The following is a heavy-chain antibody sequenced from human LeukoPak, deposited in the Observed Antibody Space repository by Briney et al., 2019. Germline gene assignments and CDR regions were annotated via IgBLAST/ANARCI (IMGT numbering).Heavy chain of an antibody. Sequence: GGSLRLSCAASGFTFSSYSMNWVRQAPGKGLEWVSYISSSSSTIYYADSVKGRFTISRDNSKNTLYLQMNSLRAEDTAVYYCACATNWNVDYWGQGTLVTVSS. CDR2: ISSSSSTI. J-gene: IGHJ4*02. V-gene: IGHV3-48*01. D-gene: IGHD1-20*01. CDR1: GFTFSSYS. CDR3: ACATNWNVDY.